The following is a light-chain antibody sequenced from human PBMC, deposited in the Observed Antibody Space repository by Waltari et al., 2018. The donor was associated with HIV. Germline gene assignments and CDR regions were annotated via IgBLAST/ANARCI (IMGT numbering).Light chain of an antibody. CDR1: SSDIGGYKY. Sequence: QSALTQPASVSGSPGQSITISCTGTSSDIGGYKYVSWYQQQPGKAPKLMMSEVSNRPSGVSTRFSGSKSGNTASLTISGLQAEDEADYYCSSYTTSSTWVFGGGTKLTVL. J-gene: IGLJ3*02. CDR3: SSYTTSSTWV. CDR2: EVS. V-gene: IGLV2-14*01.